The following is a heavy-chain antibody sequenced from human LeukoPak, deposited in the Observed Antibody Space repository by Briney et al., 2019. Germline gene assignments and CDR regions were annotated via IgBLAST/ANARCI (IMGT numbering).Heavy chain of an antibody. CDR1: GYTFTGYY. J-gene: IGHJ4*02. CDR3: ARDARLDLYVPDY. V-gene: IGHV1-2*02. CDR2: INPNSGGT. D-gene: IGHD3-16*01. Sequence: GASVKVSCKASGYTFTGYYMHWVRQAPGQGLEWMGWINPNSGGTNYAQKFQGRVTMTRDTSISTAYMELSRLRSDDTVVYYCARDARLDLYVPDYWGQGTLVTVSS.